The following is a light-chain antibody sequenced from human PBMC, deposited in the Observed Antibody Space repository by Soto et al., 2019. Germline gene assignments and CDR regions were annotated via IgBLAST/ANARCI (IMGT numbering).Light chain of an antibody. CDR2: AAS. Sequence: DIQMTQSPSSLSASVGDRVTIICRASQSISSYLNWYQQKPGKAPKLLIYAASSLQSGVPSRFSGSGSGTEFTLTISSLQPDDFATYYCQQYHSWTFGQGTKVDIK. CDR1: QSISSY. J-gene: IGKJ1*01. CDR3: QQYHSWT. V-gene: IGKV1-39*01.